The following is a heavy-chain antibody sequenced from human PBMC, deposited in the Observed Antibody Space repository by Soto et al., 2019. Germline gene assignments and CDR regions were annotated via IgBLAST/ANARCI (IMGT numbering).Heavy chain of an antibody. J-gene: IGHJ4*02. CDR1: GFTFSTEL. V-gene: IGHV3-74*01. CDR3: AKHGEGGANFDY. CDR2: INSDGSNA. Sequence: EVQLVEAGGGVVQPGGSLRLSCAASGFTFSTELMHWVRQAPGKGLVWVSRINSDGSNAAYADSVQGRFTISRDNAKNTLYLHMNSLRGEDTAVYYCAKHGEGGANFDYWGQGTLVTVSS. D-gene: IGHD3-10*01.